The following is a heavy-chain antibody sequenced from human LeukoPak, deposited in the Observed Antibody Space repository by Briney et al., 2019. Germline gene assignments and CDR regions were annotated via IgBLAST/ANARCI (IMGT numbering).Heavy chain of an antibody. D-gene: IGHD5-18*01. CDR1: GGTFSSYA. V-gene: IGHV1-69*13. CDR2: IIPIFGTA. Sequence: GASVKVSCKASGGTFSSYAISWVRQAPGQGLEWMGGIIPIFGTANYAQKFQGRVTITADESTSTAYMELSSPRSEDTAVYYCARDTRRGYSYGPFDYWGQGTLVTVSS. J-gene: IGHJ4*02. CDR3: ARDTRRGYSYGPFDY.